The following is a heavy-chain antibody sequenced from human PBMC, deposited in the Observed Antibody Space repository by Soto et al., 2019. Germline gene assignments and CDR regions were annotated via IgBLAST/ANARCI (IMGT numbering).Heavy chain of an antibody. CDR3: ASDSGLYSSGCVDS. J-gene: IGHJ4*02. D-gene: IGHD6-19*01. CDR2: ISYDGSNK. CDR1: GFTFSSYA. V-gene: IGHV3-30-3*01. Sequence: QVQLVESGGGVVQPGRSLRLSCAASGFTFSSYAMHWVRQAPGKGLEWVAVISYDGSNKYYADSVKGRFTTPSDNSKNTLYLHMNSLSAEATAVYYCASDSGLYSSGCVDSWAQGTLVTVSS.